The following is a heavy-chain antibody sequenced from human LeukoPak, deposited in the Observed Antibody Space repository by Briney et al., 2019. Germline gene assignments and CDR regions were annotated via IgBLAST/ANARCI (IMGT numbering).Heavy chain of an antibody. CDR2: IYSGGST. V-gene: IGHV3-66*01. Sequence: PGGSLRLSCAASGFTFSSYAMSWVRQAPGKGLEWVSVIYSGGSTHYADSVKGRFTISRDNSKNTVYLQMNSLRAEDTAVYYCARDVGGSRSEGYYGMDVWGQGTTVTVSS. CDR3: ARDVGGSRSEGYYGMDV. D-gene: IGHD6-6*01. CDR1: GFTFSSYA. J-gene: IGHJ6*02.